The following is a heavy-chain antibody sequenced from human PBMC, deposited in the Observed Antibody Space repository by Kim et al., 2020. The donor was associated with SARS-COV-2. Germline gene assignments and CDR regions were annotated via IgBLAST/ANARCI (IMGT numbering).Heavy chain of an antibody. CDR2: ITADGSGA. Sequence: GGSLRLSCAASGFTFSNHWMHWVRQAPEKGLVWVSRITADGSGATYADSVRGRFTISRDNAKNTLYLQMNSLRAEDTAVYYCARDAQLWNLDHWGQGTLVTVSS. CDR3: ARDAQLWNLDH. CDR1: GFTFSNHW. D-gene: IGHD5-18*01. J-gene: IGHJ4*02. V-gene: IGHV3-74*01.